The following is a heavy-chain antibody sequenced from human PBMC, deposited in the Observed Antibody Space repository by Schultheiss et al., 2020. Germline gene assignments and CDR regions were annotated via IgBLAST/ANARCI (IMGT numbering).Heavy chain of an antibody. CDR1: GFTFSNAW. D-gene: IGHD3-9*01. V-gene: IGHV3-23*01. J-gene: IGHJ6*02. CDR2: ISGSGGST. CDR3: AKSYSLDYDILTGPRYYYYYGMDV. Sequence: GGSLRLSCAASGFTFSNAWMNWVRQAPGKGLEWVSAISGSGGSTYYADSVKGRFTISRDNSKNTLYLQMNSLRAEDTAVYYCAKSYSLDYDILTGPRYYYYYGMDVWGQGTTVTVSS.